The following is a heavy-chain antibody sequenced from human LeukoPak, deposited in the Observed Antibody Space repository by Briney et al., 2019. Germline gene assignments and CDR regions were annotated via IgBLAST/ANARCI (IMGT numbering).Heavy chain of an antibody. CDR1: GFXFGSCG. J-gene: IGHJ5*02. CDR2: IGGGGLGT. V-gene: IGHV3-23*01. Sequence: GGSLRLSCAASGFXFGSCGMTWVRQAPGKGLEWVSAIGGGGLGTYYADSVNGRFTISRDNSRNTLYLQMNSLRVEDTAKYYCAKDLRGNWNWFDAWGQGTLVTVSS. CDR3: AKDLRGNWNWFDA. D-gene: IGHD1-1*01.